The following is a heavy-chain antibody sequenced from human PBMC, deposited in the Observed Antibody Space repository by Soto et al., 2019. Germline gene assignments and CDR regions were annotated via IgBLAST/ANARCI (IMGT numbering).Heavy chain of an antibody. J-gene: IGHJ4*02. CDR2: ICYDGSNK. V-gene: IGHV3-33*01. Sequence: GGSLRLSCAASGFTFSSYGMHWVRQAPCKGLEWVAVICYDGSNKYYADSVKGRFTISRDNSKNTLYLQMNSLRAEDTAVYYCAREDSSSCSRDFDYWGQGTLVTVSS. D-gene: IGHD6-6*01. CDR3: AREDSSSCSRDFDY. CDR1: GFTFSSYG.